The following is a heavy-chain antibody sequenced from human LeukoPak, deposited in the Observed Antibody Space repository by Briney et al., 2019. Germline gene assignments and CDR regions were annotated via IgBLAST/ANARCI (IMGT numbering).Heavy chain of an antibody. Sequence: PSETLPLTCAVYGGSFSGYYWSWIRQPPGKGLEWIGEINHSGSTNYNPSLKSRVTISVDTSKNQFSLKLSSVTAADTAVYYCARGSRITVFGVVIIGAFDIWGQGTMVTVSS. D-gene: IGHD3-3*01. V-gene: IGHV4-34*01. CDR2: INHSGST. CDR3: ARGSRITVFGVVIIGAFDI. J-gene: IGHJ3*02. CDR1: GGSFSGYY.